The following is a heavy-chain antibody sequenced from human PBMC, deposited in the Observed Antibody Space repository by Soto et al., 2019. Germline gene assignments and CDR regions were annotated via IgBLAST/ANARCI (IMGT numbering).Heavy chain of an antibody. CDR2: ISSSSSYT. J-gene: IGHJ6*02. V-gene: IGHV3-11*06. CDR1: GLTFSDYN. CDR3: AREGVRNCSGGSCYVVYYGMDV. Sequence: QVQLVESGGAWVKLGGSRRLSWAASGLTFSDYNMSWIPQAPGKGLGGVSNISSSSSYTNNPDPVKGRFTISRDNAKNSLYLQMNSLRAEDTAVYYCAREGVRNCSGGSCYVVYYGMDVWGQGTTVTVSS. D-gene: IGHD2-15*01.